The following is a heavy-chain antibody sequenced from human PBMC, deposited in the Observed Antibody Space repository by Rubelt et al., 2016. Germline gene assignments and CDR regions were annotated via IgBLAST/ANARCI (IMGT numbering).Heavy chain of an antibody. CDR2: INHSGST. CDR3: ARHLGRDYGLPLNAFDI. J-gene: IGHJ3*02. D-gene: IGHD4-17*01. CDR1: GGSFSGYY. Sequence: QVQLQQWGAGLLKPSETLSLTCAVYGGSFSGYYWSWIRQPPGKGLEWIGEINHSGSTNYNPSLKSRVTISVDTSKNQFSLKLSSVTAADTAVYYCARHLGRDYGLPLNAFDIWGQGTMVTVSS. V-gene: IGHV4-34*01.